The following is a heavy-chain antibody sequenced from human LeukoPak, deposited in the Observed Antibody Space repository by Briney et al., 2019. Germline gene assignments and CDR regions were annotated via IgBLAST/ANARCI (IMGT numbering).Heavy chain of an antibody. CDR1: GFTVSTNY. CDR2: ICSGGST. Sequence: GGSLRLSCGASGFTVSTNYMSWVRQAPGKGLEWVSIICSGGSTYHADSVKGRFTISRDNSKNTLYLQMNSLRAEDTAVYYCASYRYGSSFAFDIWGQGTMVTVSS. J-gene: IGHJ3*02. D-gene: IGHD6-6*01. V-gene: IGHV3-66*01. CDR3: ASYRYGSSFAFDI.